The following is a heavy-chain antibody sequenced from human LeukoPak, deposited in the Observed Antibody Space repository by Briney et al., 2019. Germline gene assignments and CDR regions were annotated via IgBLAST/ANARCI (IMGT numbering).Heavy chain of an antibody. CDR2: ISAYNGNT. Sequence: GASVKVSCKASGYTFTSYGISWVRQAPGQGLEWMGWISAYNGNTNYAQKLQGRVTMTTGTSTSTAYVELRSLRSDDTAVYYCAREYSGYDYGRQFDYWGQGTLVTVSS. J-gene: IGHJ4*02. V-gene: IGHV1-18*01. D-gene: IGHD5-12*01. CDR1: GYTFTSYG. CDR3: AREYSGYDYGRQFDY.